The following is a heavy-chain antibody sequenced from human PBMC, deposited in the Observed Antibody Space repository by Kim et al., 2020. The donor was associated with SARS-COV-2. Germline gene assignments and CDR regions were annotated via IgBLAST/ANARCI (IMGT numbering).Heavy chain of an antibody. J-gene: IGHJ4*01. Sequence: GGSLRLFCAASGFTFSTYGMHWVRQAPGKGLEWVALISFDGSDKYYADSVKGRFTISRDSSENTLYLQMNSLRPEDTAVYFCAKLRHPRGIFLYPDYWGPGTLVTVAS. CDR2: ISFDGSDK. CDR1: GFTFSTYG. V-gene: IGHV3-30*18. D-gene: IGHD2-8*01. CDR3: AKLRHPRGIFLYPDY.